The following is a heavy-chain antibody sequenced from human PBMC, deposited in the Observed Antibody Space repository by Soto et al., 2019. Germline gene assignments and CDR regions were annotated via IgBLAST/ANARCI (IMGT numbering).Heavy chain of an antibody. J-gene: IGHJ4*02. Sequence: GGSLGLSCAASGFTFSSYDVNWVRQAPGKGLEWVSYISSSGSTIYYADSVKGRFTISRDNAKNSLYLQMNSLRAEDTAVYYCASNYYDSSGYYQPFDYWGQGTLVTVSS. CDR2: ISSSGSTI. CDR1: GFTFSSYD. D-gene: IGHD3-22*01. V-gene: IGHV3-48*03. CDR3: ASNYYDSSGYYQPFDY.